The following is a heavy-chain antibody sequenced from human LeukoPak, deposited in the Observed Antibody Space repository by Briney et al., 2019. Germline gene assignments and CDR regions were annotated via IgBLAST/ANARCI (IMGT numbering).Heavy chain of an antibody. Sequence: SETLSLTCTVSGGSVSSRTYYWSWIRQPPGKGPEWIGYIYSSGSTNYNPSLKSRVTISVDTSKNQFSLKLTSVTAADTAVYYCARAPYYYDNSGYFRFDYWGQGTLVTVSS. CDR3: ARAPYYYDNSGYFRFDY. CDR1: GGSVSSRTYY. V-gene: IGHV4-61*01. CDR2: IYSSGST. J-gene: IGHJ4*02. D-gene: IGHD3-22*01.